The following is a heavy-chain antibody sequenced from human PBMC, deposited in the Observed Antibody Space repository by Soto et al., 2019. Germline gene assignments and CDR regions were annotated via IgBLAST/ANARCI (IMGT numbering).Heavy chain of an antibody. J-gene: IGHJ4*02. V-gene: IGHV3-23*01. Sequence: EVQLLESGGGLVQPGGSLRLSCAASGFTFSSYAMNWVRQAPGKGLEWVSVISGSGGSTYYADSVKGRFTISRDTSKTTLYPQMNSLRAEDAAVSDCAKRATGTDFDYWGQGTLVTVSS. D-gene: IGHD1-1*01. CDR3: AKRATGTDFDY. CDR2: ISGSGGST. CDR1: GFTFSSYA.